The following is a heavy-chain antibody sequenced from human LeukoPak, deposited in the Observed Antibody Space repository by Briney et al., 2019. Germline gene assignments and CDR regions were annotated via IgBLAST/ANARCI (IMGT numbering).Heavy chain of an antibody. D-gene: IGHD6-13*01. Sequence: GGSLRLSCAASGFTFSSYEMNWVRQASGKGLEWVSYISSSGSTKYYADSVKGRFIISRDNAKNSLYLQMNSLRAEDTAVYYCASSPYIAAALGYWGQGTLVTVSS. CDR1: GFTFSSYE. CDR2: ISSSGSTK. CDR3: ASSPYIAAALGY. J-gene: IGHJ4*02. V-gene: IGHV3-48*03.